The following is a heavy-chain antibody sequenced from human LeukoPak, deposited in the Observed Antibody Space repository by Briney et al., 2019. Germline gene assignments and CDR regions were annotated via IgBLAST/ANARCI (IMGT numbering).Heavy chain of an antibody. J-gene: IGHJ5*02. D-gene: IGHD6-19*01. CDR1: GGSISSYY. V-gene: IGHV4-59*01. Sequence: PPETLSLTCTVSGGSISSYYWSWIRQPPGKGLEWIGYIYYSGSTNYNPSLKSRVTISVDTSKNQFSLKLSSVTAADTAAYYCARGGIAVAGTFDPWGQGTLVTVSS. CDR2: IYYSGST. CDR3: ARGGIAVAGTFDP.